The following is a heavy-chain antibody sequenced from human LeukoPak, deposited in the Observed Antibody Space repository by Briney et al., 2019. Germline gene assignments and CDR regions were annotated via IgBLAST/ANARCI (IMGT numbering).Heavy chain of an antibody. V-gene: IGHV4-61*02. Sequence: SQTLSLTCTVSGGSISSGLYYSGWIRQPAGKGLEWIGRINSSGSTNYKPSLKSRATMSVDTSKNQFSLNLRSVTAADTALYYCAGTDSNGGAFDIWGQGTVVTVSS. CDR2: INSSGST. D-gene: IGHD3-22*01. CDR1: GGSISSGLYY. CDR3: AGTDSNGGAFDI. J-gene: IGHJ3*02.